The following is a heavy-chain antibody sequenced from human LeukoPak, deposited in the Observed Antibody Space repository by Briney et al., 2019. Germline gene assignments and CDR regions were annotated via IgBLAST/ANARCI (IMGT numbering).Heavy chain of an antibody. CDR2: IWYDGSNK. Sequence: GGSLRLSCAASGFTFSSYGMHWVRQAPGKGLEWVAVIWYDGSNKYYADSVKGRFTISRDNSKDTLYLQMNSLRAEDTAVYYCARDSVYSYGLGAFDIWGQGTMVTVSS. CDR3: ARDSVYSYGLGAFDI. J-gene: IGHJ3*02. D-gene: IGHD5-18*01. V-gene: IGHV3-33*01. CDR1: GFTFSSYG.